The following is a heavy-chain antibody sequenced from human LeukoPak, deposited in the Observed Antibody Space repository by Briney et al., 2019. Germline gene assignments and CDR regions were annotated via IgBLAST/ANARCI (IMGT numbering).Heavy chain of an antibody. CDR1: GGSVSSGGYY. CDR2: IYYSGST. Sequence: PSETLSLTCTVSGGSVSSGGYYWSWIRQPPGKGLEWIGYIYYSGSTNYNPSLKSRVTISVDTSKNQFSLKLSSVTAADTAVYYCARGLDSSGPGSNYWGQGTLVTVSP. V-gene: IGHV4-61*08. D-gene: IGHD3-22*01. J-gene: IGHJ4*02. CDR3: ARGLDSSGPGSNY.